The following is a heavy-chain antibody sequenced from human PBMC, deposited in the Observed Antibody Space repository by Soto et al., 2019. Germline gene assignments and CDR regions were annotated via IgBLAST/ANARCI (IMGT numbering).Heavy chain of an antibody. CDR2: ISYSGST. J-gene: IGHJ6*02. V-gene: IGHV4-39*01. Sequence: SETLSLTWTVSGGSISRSKNYWGWIRQPPGKGLEWIGTISYSGSTYYNPSLNGRVIISADTSKTQFSLTLSSLTAADTAVYYCSRRYSFGSGKYGVDVWGQGTMVTVSS. CDR3: SRRYSFGSGKYGVDV. CDR1: GGSISRSKNY. D-gene: IGHD3-10*01.